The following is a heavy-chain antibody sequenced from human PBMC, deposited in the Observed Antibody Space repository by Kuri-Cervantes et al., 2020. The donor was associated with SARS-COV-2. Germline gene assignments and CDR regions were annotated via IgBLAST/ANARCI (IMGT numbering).Heavy chain of an antibody. J-gene: IGHJ5*02. CDR1: GFTFSSYG. D-gene: IGHD3-10*01. CDR3: ARVVRGVSVHWFDP. V-gene: IGHV3-33*01. CDR2: IWYDGSNK. Sequence: GESLKISCAASGFTFSSYGMHWVRQAPGKGLEWVAVIWYDGSNKYYADSVKGRFTISRDNSKNTLYLQMNSLRAEDTAVYYRARVVRGVSVHWFDPWGQGTLVTGSS.